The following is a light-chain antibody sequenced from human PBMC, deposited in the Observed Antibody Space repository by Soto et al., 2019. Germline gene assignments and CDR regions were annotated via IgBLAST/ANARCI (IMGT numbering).Light chain of an antibody. J-gene: IGKJ4*01. CDR3: HQYGSSPLT. CDR1: QSVTSSY. Sequence: EIVLTQSPDTLSLSPGERATLSCRASQSVTSSYLAWYQQKPGQAPRLLIYGASSRATGIPDRFSGSGSGTDFTLTISRLEPQDFAMYYCHQYGSSPLTFGGGTKVEIK. V-gene: IGKV3-20*01. CDR2: GAS.